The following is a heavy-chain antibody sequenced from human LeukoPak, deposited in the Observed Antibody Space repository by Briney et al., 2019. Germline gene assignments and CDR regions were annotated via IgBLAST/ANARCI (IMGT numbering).Heavy chain of an antibody. J-gene: IGHJ4*02. CDR1: GFTFSSYA. V-gene: IGHV3-15*01. CDR2: IKSKNDGGTA. CDR3: TTSAFY. Sequence: GGSLRLSCAASGFTFSSYAMSWVRQAPGKGLEWVGRIKSKNDGGTADYAAPVKGRFTISRDDSKNTLYLQINSLKTEDTAVYYCTTSAFYWGQGTLVTVSS.